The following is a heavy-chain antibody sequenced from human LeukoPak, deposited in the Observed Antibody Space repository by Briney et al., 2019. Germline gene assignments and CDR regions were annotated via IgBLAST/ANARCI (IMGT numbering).Heavy chain of an antibody. V-gene: IGHV4-4*07. CDR1: GGSISSYY. CDR3: ARCHRYYDILTGYYLYYFDY. CDR2: IYTSGST. J-gene: IGHJ4*02. Sequence: SETLSLTCTVSGGSISSYYWSWIRQPAGKGLEWIGRIYTSGSTNYNPSLKSRVTMSVDTSKNQFSLKLSSLTAADTAVYYCARCHRYYDILTGYYLYYFDYWGQGTLVTVSS. D-gene: IGHD3-9*01.